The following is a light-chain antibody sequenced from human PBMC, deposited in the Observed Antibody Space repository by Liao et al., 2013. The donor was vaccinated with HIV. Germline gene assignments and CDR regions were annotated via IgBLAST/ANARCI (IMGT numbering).Light chain of an antibody. J-gene: IGLJ1*01. CDR2: QDT. V-gene: IGLV3-1*01. Sequence: SYELTQPPSVSVSPGQTASITCSGDKLGDKYACWYQQKPGQSPLLVIYQDTKRPSGIPVRLSGSTSGNTATLTISGTQAMDEADYYCQAWDSSTGGYVFGTGTKVTVL. CDR3: QAWDSSTGGYV. CDR1: KLGDKY.